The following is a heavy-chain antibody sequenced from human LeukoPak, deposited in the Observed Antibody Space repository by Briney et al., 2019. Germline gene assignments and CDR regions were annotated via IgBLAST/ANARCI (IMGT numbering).Heavy chain of an antibody. D-gene: IGHD6-13*01. CDR3: ARHVGYSSSWPDAFDI. CDR2: IYPGDSDT. J-gene: IGHJ3*02. V-gene: IGHV5-51*01. Sequence: GESLKISCKGSGYSFTSYWIGWVRQMPGKGLEWIGIIYPGDSDTRYSPSFQGQVTISADKSISTAYLQWSSLKASDTAMYYCARHVGYSSSWPDAFDIWGQGTMVTVSS. CDR1: GYSFTSYW.